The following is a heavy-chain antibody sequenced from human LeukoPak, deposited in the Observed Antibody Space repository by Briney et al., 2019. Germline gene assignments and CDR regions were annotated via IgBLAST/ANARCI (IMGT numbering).Heavy chain of an antibody. CDR3: ARGGPLGDTNRFDF. CDR2: ISYDGSNK. CDR1: GFTFSSYA. Sequence: GGSLRLSCAASGFTFSSYAMHWVRQAPGKGLEWVAVISYDGSNKYYADSVKGRFTISRDNSKNTLYLQMNSLRAEDTAVYYCARGGPLGDTNRFDFWGQGILVTVSS. J-gene: IGHJ4*02. V-gene: IGHV3-30*04. D-gene: IGHD1-14*01.